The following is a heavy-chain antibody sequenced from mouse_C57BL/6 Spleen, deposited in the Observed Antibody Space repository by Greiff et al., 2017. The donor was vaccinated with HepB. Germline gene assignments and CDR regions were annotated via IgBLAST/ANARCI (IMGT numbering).Heavy chain of an antibody. D-gene: IGHD1-1*01. CDR1: GYTFTSYG. J-gene: IGHJ2*01. Sequence: VKLQESGAELARPGASVKLSCKASGYTFTSYGISWVKQRTGQGLEWIGEIYPRSGNTYYNEKFKGKATLTADKSSSTAYMELRSLTSEDSAVYFCAYGSSPYYFDYWGQGTTLTVSS. V-gene: IGHV1-81*01. CDR2: IYPRSGNT. CDR3: AYGSSPYYFDY.